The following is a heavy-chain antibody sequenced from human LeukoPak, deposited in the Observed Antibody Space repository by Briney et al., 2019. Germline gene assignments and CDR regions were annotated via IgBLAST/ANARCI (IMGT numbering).Heavy chain of an antibody. Sequence: GGSLRLSCAASGFTLSSYSMNWVRQAPGKGLEWVSSITSSSSYIYYADSVKGRFTISRDNAKNSLYLQMTSLRAEDTAVYYCANQYSGTYSVDYWGQGTLVTVSS. J-gene: IGHJ4*02. CDR1: GFTLSSYS. V-gene: IGHV3-21*04. CDR3: ANQYSGTYSVDY. CDR2: ITSSSSYI. D-gene: IGHD1-26*01.